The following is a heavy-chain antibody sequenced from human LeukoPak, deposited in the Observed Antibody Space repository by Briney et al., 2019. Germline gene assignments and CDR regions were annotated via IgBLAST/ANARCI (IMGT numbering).Heavy chain of an antibody. D-gene: IGHD3-10*01. CDR1: EFTFRSYA. CDR3: AKDIHYYGSDNYDQGPAYYYMDV. J-gene: IGHJ6*03. V-gene: IGHV3-23*01. CDR2: ISGSGLST. Sequence: PGGSLRLSCAASEFTFRSYAMSWVRQAPGKGLEWVSVISGSGLSTYYADSVKGRFTISRDNSKNTLYLQMNSLRAEDTAVYYCAKDIHYYGSDNYDQGPAYYYMDVWGKGTTLTVSS.